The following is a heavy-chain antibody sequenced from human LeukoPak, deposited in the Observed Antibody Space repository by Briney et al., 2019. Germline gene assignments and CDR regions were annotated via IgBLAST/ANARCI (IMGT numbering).Heavy chain of an antibody. CDR2: IYSGGST. V-gene: IGHV3-53*01. CDR3: AKDWTYYYGRGIYYIAANYTSFDY. D-gene: IGHD3-10*01. J-gene: IGHJ4*02. CDR1: GFTVSSNY. Sequence: GGSLRLSCAASGFTVSSNYMSWVRQAPGKGLEWVSVIYSGGSTYYADSVKGRFTISRDNSKNTLYLQMNSLRAEDTAVYYCAKDWTYYYGRGIYYIAANYTSFDYGGRGPLVTVSS.